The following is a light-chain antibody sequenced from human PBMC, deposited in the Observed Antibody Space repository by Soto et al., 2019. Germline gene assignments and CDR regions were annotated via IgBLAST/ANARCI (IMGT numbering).Light chain of an antibody. CDR1: SSDVGGYNY. J-gene: IGLJ1*01. CDR2: EGS. CDR3: SSYAGSNIHYV. Sequence: QSALTQPPSTSGSPGQSVTISCTGTSSDVGGYNYVSWYQQHPGKAPKLVIYEGSKRPSGVPDRFAGYKSGNTASLTVSGLQAEYEAASFCSSYAGSNIHYVFGTGTKLTVL. V-gene: IGLV2-8*01.